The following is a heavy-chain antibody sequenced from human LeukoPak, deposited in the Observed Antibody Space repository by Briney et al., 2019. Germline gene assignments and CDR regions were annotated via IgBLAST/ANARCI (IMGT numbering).Heavy chain of an antibody. CDR1: GFTFSSYG. CDR3: AKDRLRWAQLQYYFDY. D-gene: IGHD5-24*01. V-gene: IGHV3-30*18. CDR2: ISHDGSNK. J-gene: IGHJ4*02. Sequence: GRSLRLSCAASGFTFSSYGMHWVRQAPGKGLEWVAVISHDGSNKYYADSVKGRFTISRDNSKNTLYLQMNSLRAEDTAVYYCAKDRLRWAQLQYYFDYWGQGTLVTVSS.